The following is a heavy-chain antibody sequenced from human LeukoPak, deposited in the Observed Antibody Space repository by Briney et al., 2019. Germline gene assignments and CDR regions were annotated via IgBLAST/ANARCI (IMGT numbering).Heavy chain of an antibody. Sequence: GGSLRLSCAASGFTFSSYGMHWVRQAPGKGLEWVAVIRYDGSKKYYADSVKGRFTISRDNSKNTLYLEMNSLRAEDTAVYYCARYSEGSGSGSYYDWGQGTLVTVSS. CDR2: IRYDGSKK. CDR1: GFTFSSYG. V-gene: IGHV3-33*01. D-gene: IGHD3-10*01. CDR3: ARYSEGSGSGSYYD. J-gene: IGHJ4*02.